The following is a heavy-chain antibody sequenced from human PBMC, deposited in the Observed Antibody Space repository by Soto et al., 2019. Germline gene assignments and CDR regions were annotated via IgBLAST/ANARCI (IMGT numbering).Heavy chain of an antibody. V-gene: IGHV3-48*02. D-gene: IGHD6-6*01. Sequence: EVQLVESGGGLVQPAGSLRVSCAASGFTFSNYSMNWVRQAPGKGLEWVSYMSSRSITIYYADSVKGRFTISRDNAKNSLYLQMNSLRDEDTAVYYCARGGSSSDNGMDVWGQGTTVTVSS. CDR2: MSSRSITI. CDR3: ARGGSSSDNGMDV. CDR1: GFTFSNYS. J-gene: IGHJ6*02.